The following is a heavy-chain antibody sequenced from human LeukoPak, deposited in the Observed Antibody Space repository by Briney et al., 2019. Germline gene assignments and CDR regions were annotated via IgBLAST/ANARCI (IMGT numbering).Heavy chain of an antibody. CDR1: GGSISGGGYY. Sequence: SETLSLTCTVSGGSISGGGYYWGWIRQPPGKGLEWIGTIYYSGSTYYTPSLKSRLTISVDTSKNQFSLKLSSVTAADTAVYYCARVGDCTNGVCYSGWFDPWGQGTLVTVSS. D-gene: IGHD2-8*01. J-gene: IGHJ5*02. CDR2: IYYSGST. CDR3: ARVGDCTNGVCYSGWFDP. V-gene: IGHV4-39*07.